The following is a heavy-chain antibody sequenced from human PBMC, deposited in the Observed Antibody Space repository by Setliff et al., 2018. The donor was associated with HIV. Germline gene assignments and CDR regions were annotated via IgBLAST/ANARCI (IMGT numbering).Heavy chain of an antibody. D-gene: IGHD3-22*01. CDR3: ATPQNNYDSSGYYSRAAFDI. J-gene: IGHJ3*02. CDR2: INTNTGNP. V-gene: IGHV7-4-1*02. CDR1: GYTFTSYA. Sequence: RASVKVSCKASGYTFTSYAMNWVRQAPGQGLEWMGWINTNTGNPTYAQGFTGRFVFSLDTSVSTAYLQISSLKAEDTAVYYCATPQNNYDSSGYYSRAAFDIWGQGTMVTVSS.